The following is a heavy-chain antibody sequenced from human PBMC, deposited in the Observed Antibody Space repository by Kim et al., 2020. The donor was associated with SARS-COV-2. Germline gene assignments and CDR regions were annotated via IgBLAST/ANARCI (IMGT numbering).Heavy chain of an antibody. Sequence: GGSLRLSCAASGFTFSSHGMHWVRQAPGKGLEWVAVTWYDGSNKYYADSVKGRFTISRDNSKNTLYLQMNSLRAEDTAVYYCARGTAYYYYGMDVWGQGTTLTVPS. CDR1: GFTFSSHG. CDR2: TWYDGSNK. CDR3: ARGTAYYYYGMDV. J-gene: IGHJ6*02. V-gene: IGHV3-33*01.